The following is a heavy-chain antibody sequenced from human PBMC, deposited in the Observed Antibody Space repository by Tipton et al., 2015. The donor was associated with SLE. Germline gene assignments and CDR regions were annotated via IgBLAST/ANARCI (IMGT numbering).Heavy chain of an antibody. CDR3: ARAEGSWDAFDI. CDR1: GGSISSYY. J-gene: IGHJ3*02. D-gene: IGHD2-15*01. Sequence: TLSLTSTVSGGSISSYYWSWIRQPPGRGLEWIGYIYYSGSTNYKPSLKSRVTISVDTSRNQFSLKLSSVTAADTAVYYCARAEGSWDAFDIWGQGTMVTVSS. CDR2: IYYSGST. V-gene: IGHV4-59*01.